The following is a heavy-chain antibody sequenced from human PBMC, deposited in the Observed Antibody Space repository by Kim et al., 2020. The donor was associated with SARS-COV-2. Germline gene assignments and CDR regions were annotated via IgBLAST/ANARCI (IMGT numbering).Heavy chain of an antibody. D-gene: IGHD5-12*01. CDR3: ARGPSRDGYKYYYYGMDV. J-gene: IGHJ6*02. CDR2: INSDGSST. CDR1: GFTFSSYW. V-gene: IGHV3-74*01. Sequence: GSLRLSCAASGFTFSSYWMHWVRQAPGKGLVWVSRINSDGSSTSYADSVKGRFTISRDNAKNTLYLQMNSLRAEDTAVYYCARGPSRDGYKYYYYGMDVWGQGTTVTVSS.